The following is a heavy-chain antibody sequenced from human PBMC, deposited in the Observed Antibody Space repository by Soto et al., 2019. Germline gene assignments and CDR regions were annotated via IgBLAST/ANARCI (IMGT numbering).Heavy chain of an antibody. D-gene: IGHD6-19*01. V-gene: IGHV1-18*01. Sequence: ASVKVSCKASGYTFTSYDINWVRQAPGQGLEWVGWISAYNGNTNYAQKLQGRVTMTTDTSTSTAYMELRSLRSDDTAVYYCAKIAVADDFDYWGQGTLVTVSS. J-gene: IGHJ4*02. CDR1: GYTFTSYD. CDR2: ISAYNGNT. CDR3: AKIAVADDFDY.